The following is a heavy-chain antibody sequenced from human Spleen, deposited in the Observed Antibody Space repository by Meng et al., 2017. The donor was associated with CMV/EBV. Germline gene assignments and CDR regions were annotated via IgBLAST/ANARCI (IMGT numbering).Heavy chain of an antibody. V-gene: IGHV1-69*10. CDR3: ARNVWCGGDCSAPLYYYYGMDV. CDR1: GGTFSSYA. Sequence: SVKVSCKASGGTFSSYAISWVRQAPGQGLEWMGGIIPILGIANYAQKFQGRVTITADKSTSTAYMELSSPRSEDTAVYYCARNVWCGGDCSAPLYYYYGMDVWGQGTTVTVSS. D-gene: IGHD2-21*01. CDR2: IIPILGIA. J-gene: IGHJ6*02.